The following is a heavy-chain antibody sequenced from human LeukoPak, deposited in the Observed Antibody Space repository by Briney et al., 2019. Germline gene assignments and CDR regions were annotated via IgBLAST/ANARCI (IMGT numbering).Heavy chain of an antibody. V-gene: IGHV3-23*01. D-gene: IGHD2-2*01. Sequence: GGPLRLSCAASGFTFSSYAMSWVPQAPGKGLEWVSAISGSGGSTYYADYVKGRFTIPRDNSKNTLYLQMNRLRAEDTAVYYCAKDIVVVPAAHFDYWGQGTLVTVSS. CDR1: GFTFSSYA. CDR2: ISGSGGST. CDR3: AKDIVVVPAAHFDY. J-gene: IGHJ4*02.